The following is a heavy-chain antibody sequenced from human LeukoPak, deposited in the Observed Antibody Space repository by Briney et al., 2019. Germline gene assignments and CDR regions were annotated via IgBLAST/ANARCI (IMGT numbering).Heavy chain of an antibody. J-gene: IGHJ5*02. D-gene: IGHD2-2*01. CDR1: GYSISSGYY. CDR3: ARDRRPPYCTSTDCRYLDP. V-gene: IGHV4-38-2*02. CDR2: IYQSGTT. Sequence: PSETLSLTXTVSGYSISSGYYWGWIRQPPGKGLEWIGSIYQSGTTYYNPSLKSRVTISVDTSRNQFSLKLSSVTAADTAVYYCARDRRPPYCTSTDCRYLDPWGQGTLVTVSS.